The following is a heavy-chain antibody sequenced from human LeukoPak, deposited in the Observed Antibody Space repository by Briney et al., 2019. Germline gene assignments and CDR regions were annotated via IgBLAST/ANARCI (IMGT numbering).Heavy chain of an antibody. D-gene: IGHD3-22*01. V-gene: IGHV3-21*01. Sequence: AGGSLRLSCAASGFPFGSCTMNWVRQPPGKGLEWVSSISGTTTYIYYADSVKGRFTISRDNAKNSLFLQMDSLRAEDTAIYYCARSYYYGSSGYPDYWGQGILVTVSS. J-gene: IGHJ4*02. CDR2: ISGTTTYI. CDR3: ARSYYYGSSGYPDY. CDR1: GFPFGSCT.